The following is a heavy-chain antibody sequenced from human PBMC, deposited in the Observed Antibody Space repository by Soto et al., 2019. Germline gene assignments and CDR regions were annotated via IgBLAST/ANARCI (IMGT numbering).Heavy chain of an antibody. D-gene: IGHD6-19*01. CDR1: GFTFSSYA. J-gene: IGHJ4*02. Sequence: PGGSLRLSCAASGFTFSSYAMSWVRQAPGKGLEWVSAISGSGGSTYYADSVKGRFTISRDNSKNTLYLQMNSLRAEDTAVYYCAKGPPRGLQWLVRRRCYWGQGTLVTVSS. CDR3: AKGPPRGLQWLVRRRCY. CDR2: ISGSGGST. V-gene: IGHV3-23*01.